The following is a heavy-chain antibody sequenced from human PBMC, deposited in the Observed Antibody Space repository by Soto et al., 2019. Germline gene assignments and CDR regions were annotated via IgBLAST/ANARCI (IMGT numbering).Heavy chain of an antibody. D-gene: IGHD2-21*01. J-gene: IGHJ6*02. CDR3: AKDLFHRSPRYYYGMDV. V-gene: IGHV3-30*18. CDR1: GFTFSSYG. Sequence: GGSLRLSCAASGFTFSSYGMHWVRQAPGKGLEWVAVISYDGSNKYYADSVKGRFTISRDNSKNTLYLQMNSLRAEDTAVYYCAKDLFHRSPRYYYGMDVWGQGTTVTVSS. CDR2: ISYDGSNK.